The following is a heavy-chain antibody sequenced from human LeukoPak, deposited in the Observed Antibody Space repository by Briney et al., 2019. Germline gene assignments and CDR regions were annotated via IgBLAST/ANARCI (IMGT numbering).Heavy chain of an antibody. CDR1: GITFSSLW. D-gene: IGHD6-19*01. CDR2: IKHDASEE. V-gene: IGHV3-7*03. Sequence: GGSLRLSCAASGITFSSLWMSWFRQAPGKGLEWVADIKHDASEEHYVASVKGRFSISRDNAKLYLQMNSLRAEDMALYYCVKDSAGESSDWLDSWGQGTLVTIAS. J-gene: IGHJ5*01. CDR3: VKDSAGESSDWLDS.